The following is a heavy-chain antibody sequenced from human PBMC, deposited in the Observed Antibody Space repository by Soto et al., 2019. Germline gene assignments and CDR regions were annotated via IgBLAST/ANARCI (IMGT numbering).Heavy chain of an antibody. Sequence: SXXVSCXXSGGTFSSYAISWVRQAPGQGLEWMGGIIPIFGTANYAQKFQGRVTITADESTSTAYMELSSLRSEDTAVYYCAVNAAAGRDGSFDYWGQGTLVTVSS. CDR3: AVNAAAGRDGSFDY. CDR1: GGTFSSYA. CDR2: IIPIFGTA. D-gene: IGHD6-13*01. V-gene: IGHV1-69*01. J-gene: IGHJ4*02.